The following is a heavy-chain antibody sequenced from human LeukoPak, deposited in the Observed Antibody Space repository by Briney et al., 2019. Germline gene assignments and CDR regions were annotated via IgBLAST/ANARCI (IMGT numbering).Heavy chain of an antibody. CDR3: ASEDLGVAGPFAY. D-gene: IGHD6-19*01. Sequence: SQTLSLTCTVSGGSISSGGYYWSWIRQPPGKGLEWIGYIYHSGSTYYNPSLKSRVTISVDTSKNQFSLEVNSVTAADTAVYYCASEDLGVAGPFAYWGQGTLVTVSS. J-gene: IGHJ4*02. V-gene: IGHV4-30-2*01. CDR1: GGSISSGGYY. CDR2: IYHSGST.